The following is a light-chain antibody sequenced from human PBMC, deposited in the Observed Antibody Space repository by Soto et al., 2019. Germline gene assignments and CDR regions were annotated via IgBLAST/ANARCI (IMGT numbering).Light chain of an antibody. CDR1: SGHSSYA. J-gene: IGLJ2*01. CDR3: QTWGTGIYVV. V-gene: IGLV4-69*01. Sequence: QLVLTQSPSASASLGASVKLTCTLSSGHSSYAIAWHQQQPEKGPRYLMKLNSDGSHSKGDGIPDRFSGSSSGAERYLTISCLQSEDEADYYCQTWGTGIYVVFGGGTKLTVL. CDR2: LNSDGSH.